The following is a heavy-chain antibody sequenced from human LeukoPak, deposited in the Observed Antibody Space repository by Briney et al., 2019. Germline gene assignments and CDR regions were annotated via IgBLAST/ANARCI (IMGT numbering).Heavy chain of an antibody. V-gene: IGHV1-2*02. CDR2: INPNSGGT. Sequence: GASVKVSCKASGYTFTGYYMHCVRQAPGQGLEWMGWINPNSGGTNYAQKFQGRVTMTRDTSISTAYMELSRLRSDDTAVYYCAKRGVRGYSYGINWFDPWGQGTLVTVSS. CDR1: GYTFTGYY. D-gene: IGHD5-18*01. J-gene: IGHJ5*02. CDR3: AKRGVRGYSYGINWFDP.